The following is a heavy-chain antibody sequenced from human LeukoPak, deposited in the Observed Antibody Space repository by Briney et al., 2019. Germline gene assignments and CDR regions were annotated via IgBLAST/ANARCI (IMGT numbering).Heavy chain of an antibody. D-gene: IGHD1-26*01. CDR2: IYYSGST. J-gene: IGHJ4*02. V-gene: IGHV4-39*07. Sequence: SETLSLTCTVSGGSISSSSYYWGWIRQPPGKGLEWIGSIYYSGSTNYNPSLKSRVTISVDTSKNQFSLRLSSVTAADTAVYYSARLASGSYGPLTPFDYWGQGTLVTVSS. CDR3: ARLASGSYGPLTPFDY. CDR1: GGSISSSSYY.